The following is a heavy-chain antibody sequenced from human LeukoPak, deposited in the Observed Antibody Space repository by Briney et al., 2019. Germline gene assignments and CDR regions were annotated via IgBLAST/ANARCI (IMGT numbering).Heavy chain of an antibody. V-gene: IGHV1-69*13. Sequence: ASVKVSCKASGGTFSSYAISWVRQAPGQGLEWMGGIIPIFGTANYAQKFQGRVTITADESTSTAYMELSSLRSEDTAVYYCARGVYSGSYYPFDYWGQGTLVTVSS. D-gene: IGHD1-26*01. J-gene: IGHJ4*02. CDR1: GGTFSSYA. CDR3: ARGVYSGSYYPFDY. CDR2: IIPIFGTA.